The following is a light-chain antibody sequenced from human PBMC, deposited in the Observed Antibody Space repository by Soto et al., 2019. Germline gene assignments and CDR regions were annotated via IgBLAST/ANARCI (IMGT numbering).Light chain of an antibody. CDR1: SSDVGGYNY. CDR3: CSYTSSTSLVL. CDR2: DVN. J-gene: IGLJ2*01. Sequence: QSVLTQPASVSGSPGQSITISCTGTSSDVGGYNYVSWYQQKPGKAPKVMIYDVNNRPSGVSNRFSGSKSGNTASLTISGLQAEDEADYYCCSYTSSTSLVLFGGGTKVTVL. V-gene: IGLV2-14*01.